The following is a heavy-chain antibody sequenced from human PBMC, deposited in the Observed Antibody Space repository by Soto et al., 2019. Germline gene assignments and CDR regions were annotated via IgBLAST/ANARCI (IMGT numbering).Heavy chain of an antibody. CDR3: ARVYCSGGGCYGIDY. CDR2: INPSGDT. D-gene: IGHD2-15*01. CDR1: GDTFTSYY. V-gene: IGHV1-46*01. Sequence: QVQLVQSGAEVKKPGASVKISCKASGDTFTSYYMHWVRQAPGQGLEWMGIINPSGDTSYAQKFQGRVTRTRDPSTSTAYMELSSLRSEDTAVYYCARVYCSGGGCYGIDYWGQGTLVTVSS. J-gene: IGHJ4*02.